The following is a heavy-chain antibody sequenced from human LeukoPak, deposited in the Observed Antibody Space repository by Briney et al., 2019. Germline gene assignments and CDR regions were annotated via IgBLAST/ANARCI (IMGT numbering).Heavy chain of an antibody. CDR3: ARAPISLIAAAGPFDY. CDR2: ISYDGSNK. D-gene: IGHD6-13*01. Sequence: GGSLRLSCAASGFTFSSYAMHWVRQAPGKGLEWVAVISYDGSNKYYADSVKGRFTISRDNSKSTLYLQMNSLRAEDTAVYYCARAPISLIAAAGPFDYWGQGTLVTVSS. V-gene: IGHV3-30-3*01. CDR1: GFTFSSYA. J-gene: IGHJ4*02.